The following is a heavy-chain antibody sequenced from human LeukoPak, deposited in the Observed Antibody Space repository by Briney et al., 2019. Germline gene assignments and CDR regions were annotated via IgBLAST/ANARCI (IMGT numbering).Heavy chain of an antibody. D-gene: IGHD3-9*01. CDR3: ARGPDYDILADYFDY. Sequence: GGSLRLSCAASGFIFSTYGMHWVRQAPGKGLEWVAFIRNDGSDKYYAVSVKGRFTISRDNSKNTLYLQMNSLRPEDTAVYYCARGPDYDILADYFDYWGQGTLVTVSS. V-gene: IGHV3-30*02. CDR1: GFIFSTYG. CDR2: IRNDGSDK. J-gene: IGHJ4*02.